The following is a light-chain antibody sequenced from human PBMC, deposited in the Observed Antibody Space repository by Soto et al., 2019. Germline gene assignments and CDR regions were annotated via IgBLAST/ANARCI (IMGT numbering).Light chain of an antibody. V-gene: IGLV2-8*01. Sequence: QSALTQPPSASGSPGQSVTISCTGTSSDVGGYYYVSWYQQYPRRAPKLMIYEVTKRPSGVPDRFSGSKSGNTASLTVSGLQAEDEADYYCSSYAASNNFYFVFGGGTKLTVL. CDR2: EVT. J-gene: IGLJ3*02. CDR1: SSDVGGYYY. CDR3: SSYAASNNFYFV.